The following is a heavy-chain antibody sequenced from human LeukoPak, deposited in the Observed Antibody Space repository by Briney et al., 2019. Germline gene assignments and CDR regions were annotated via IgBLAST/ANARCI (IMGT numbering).Heavy chain of an antibody. CDR1: GFTFSSYA. CDR3: AKVYLTAGGSYYGYFDY. D-gene: IGHD1-26*01. Sequence: GGSLRLSCAASGFTFSSYAMSWVRQAPGKGLEWVSAISGSGGSTYYADSVKGRFTISRDNSKNTLYLQMNSLRAEDTAVYYCAKVYLTAGGSYYGYFDYWGQGTLVTVSS. J-gene: IGHJ4*02. CDR2: ISGSGGST. V-gene: IGHV3-23*01.